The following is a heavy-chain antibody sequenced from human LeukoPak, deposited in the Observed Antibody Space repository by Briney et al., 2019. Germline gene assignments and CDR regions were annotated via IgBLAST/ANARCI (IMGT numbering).Heavy chain of an antibody. Sequence: GGSLRLSCAASGFTFSDIWMSWVRQAPGKGLEWVGRIKSNVDGGARDYAASVKGRFTISRDDSKNTLYLQMSRLKTEDTGVYYCTTDGVDFWSGYYIGNYWGQGTLVAVSS. D-gene: IGHD3-3*01. CDR3: TTDGVDFWSGYYIGNY. CDR2: IKSNVDGGAR. CDR1: GFTFSDIW. J-gene: IGHJ4*02. V-gene: IGHV3-15*01.